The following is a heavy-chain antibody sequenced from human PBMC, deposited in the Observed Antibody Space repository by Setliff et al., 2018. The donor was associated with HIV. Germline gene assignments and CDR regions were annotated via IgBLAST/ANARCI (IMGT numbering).Heavy chain of an antibody. V-gene: IGHV1-46*01. CDR3: VRNGRTVAAGGFADY. CDR2: VIPSTGDT. CDR1: GYTFTSYY. D-gene: IGHD6-13*01. Sequence: ASVKVSCKASGYTFTSYYIHWVRQAPGQGLEWMGIVIPSTGDTNYAQNFQGRVTMTRDTSTNTVYMDLSSLKSEDTAVYYCVRNGRTVAAGGFADYWGQGTLVTVSS. J-gene: IGHJ4*02.